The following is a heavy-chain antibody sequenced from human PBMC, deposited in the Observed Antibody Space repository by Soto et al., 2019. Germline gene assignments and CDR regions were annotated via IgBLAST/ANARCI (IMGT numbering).Heavy chain of an antibody. CDR3: ARGGLVAAGGMDV. D-gene: IGHD2-15*01. CDR1: GYTFDIYT. Sequence: QVQVVQSGAEVKKPGSSVKVSCKSSGYTFDIYTVTWVRQAPGQGLEWMGRVIPLLAKVNYAQEFQVRVTITADRSTSTVYMELISLRAEDTAIDYCARGGLVAAGGMDVWGQGTTVTVSS. V-gene: IGHV1-69*08. CDR2: VIPLLAKV. J-gene: IGHJ6*02.